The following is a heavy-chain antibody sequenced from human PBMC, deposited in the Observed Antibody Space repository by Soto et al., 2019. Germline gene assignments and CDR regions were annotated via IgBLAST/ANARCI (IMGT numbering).Heavy chain of an antibody. J-gene: IGHJ6*03. V-gene: IGHV4-59*01. CDR1: GGSISSYY. D-gene: IGHD2-2*01. CDR2: IYYSGST. CDR3: ARVEVVVPAGRPYYMDV. Sequence: SETLSLTCTVSGGSISSYYWSWIRQPPGKGLEWIGYIYYSGSTNYNPSLKSRVTISVDTSKNQFSLKLSSVTAADTAVYYCARVEVVVPAGRPYYMDVWGKGTTVTVSS.